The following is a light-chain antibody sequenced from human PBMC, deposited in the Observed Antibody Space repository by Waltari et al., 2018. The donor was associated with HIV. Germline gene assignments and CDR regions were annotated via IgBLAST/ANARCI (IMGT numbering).Light chain of an antibody. CDR3: QSYDSSLSGSDV. CDR1: SSDVGSYKL. CDR2: EVS. J-gene: IGLJ1*01. V-gene: IGLV2-23*02. Sequence: QSALTQPASVSGSPGKSITISCTGTSSDVGSYKLVSWYQQYPGKAPKLMIYEVSKRPSGVSNRFSGSKSGNTASLTISGLQAEDEADYYCQSYDSSLSGSDVFGTGTKVTVL.